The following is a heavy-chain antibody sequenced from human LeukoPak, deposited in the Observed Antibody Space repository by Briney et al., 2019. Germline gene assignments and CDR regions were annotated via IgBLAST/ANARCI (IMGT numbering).Heavy chain of an antibody. J-gene: IGHJ6*02. CDR3: ARDLSISLYYYYVMDV. CDR1: GFTFNTYA. CDR2: MSFDGSSK. D-gene: IGHD2-2*01. Sequence: GGSLRLSCAASGFTFNTYAMHWVRQAPGKGLDWVAVMSFDGSSKYYVDSVKGRFTISRDNSKNTLYLQMNSLRAEDTAVYYCARDLSISLYYYYVMDVWGQGTTVTVSS. V-gene: IGHV3-30-3*01.